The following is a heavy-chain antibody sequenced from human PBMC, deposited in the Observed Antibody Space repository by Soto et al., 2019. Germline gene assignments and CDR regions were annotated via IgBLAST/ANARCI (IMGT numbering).Heavy chain of an antibody. V-gene: IGHV4-61*08. J-gene: IGHJ4*02. CDR2: FYYSGIT. Sequence: SVTLSLTCTFSGCYVISGDYYWSWIRQPPGKGLEWIGYFYYSGITNYNPSLKSRVTISADTSKNQFSLKLRSVTAADAAVYYCARVTVAVPATTHYFDYWGQGTPVTVSS. CDR3: ARVTVAVPATTHYFDY. CDR1: GCYVISGDYY. D-gene: IGHD1-26*01.